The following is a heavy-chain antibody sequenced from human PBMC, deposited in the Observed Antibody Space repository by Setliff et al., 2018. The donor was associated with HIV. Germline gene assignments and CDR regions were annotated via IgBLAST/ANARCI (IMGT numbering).Heavy chain of an antibody. V-gene: IGHV5-51*01. D-gene: IGHD3-3*01. CDR1: GYSFSTYW. CDR2: IYPGDSDT. J-gene: IGHJ6*03. Sequence: GESLKISCKGSGYSFSTYWIGWVRQMPGKGLEWMGIIYPGDSDTTYSPSFQGQVTIPADKSISTAYLQWSSLKASDTAMYYCARHTRQLEFLEWLFPHYYHYYYMDVWGQGTTVTVSS. CDR3: ARHTRQLEFLEWLFPHYYHYYYMDV.